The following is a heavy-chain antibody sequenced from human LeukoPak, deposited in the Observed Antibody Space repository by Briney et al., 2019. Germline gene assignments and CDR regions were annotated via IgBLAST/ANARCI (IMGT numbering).Heavy chain of an antibody. CDR1: GFTFSSYS. V-gene: IGHV3-21*01. CDR3: ARCPLHGAFDI. J-gene: IGHJ3*02. Sequence: GGSLRLSCAASGFTFSSYSMNWVRQAPGKGLEWVSSISSSSSYIYYADSVKGRFTISRDNAKNSLYLQMNSLRAEDTAVYYCARCPLHGAFDIWGQGTMVTVSS. CDR2: ISSSSSYI.